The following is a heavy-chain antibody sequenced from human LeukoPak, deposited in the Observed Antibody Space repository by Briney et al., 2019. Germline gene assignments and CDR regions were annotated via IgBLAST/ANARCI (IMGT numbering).Heavy chain of an antibody. Sequence: GGSLRLSCAASGFTFSSYGMSWVRQAPGKGLEWVSAISGSGGRTYYADSVKGRFTISRDNSKNTLYLQMNSLRAEDTAVYYCARFSSGYRGILDAFDIWGQGTMVTVSS. CDR3: ARFSSGYRGILDAFDI. J-gene: IGHJ3*02. CDR2: ISGSGGRT. D-gene: IGHD3-22*01. CDR1: GFTFSSYG. V-gene: IGHV3-23*01.